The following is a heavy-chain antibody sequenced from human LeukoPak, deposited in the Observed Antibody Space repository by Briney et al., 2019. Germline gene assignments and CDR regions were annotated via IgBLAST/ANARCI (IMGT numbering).Heavy chain of an antibody. CDR3: ASPPDHRDYGAAFDW. D-gene: IGHD4-17*01. J-gene: IGHJ4*02. Sequence: SETLSLTCTVSGYSISSGFFWGWIRQPPGKGLEWIGSIYHSGTTYYNPSLKSRVTISVDTAKNQFSLRLNSVTAADTAVYYCASPPDHRDYGAAFDWWGQGTLVTVSS. CDR1: GYSISSGFF. V-gene: IGHV4-38-2*02. CDR2: IYHSGTT.